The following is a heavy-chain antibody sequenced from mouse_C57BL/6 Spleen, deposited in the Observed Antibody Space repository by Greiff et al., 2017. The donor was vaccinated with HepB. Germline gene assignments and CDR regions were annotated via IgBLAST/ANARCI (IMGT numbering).Heavy chain of an antibody. V-gene: IGHV1-55*01. J-gene: IGHJ3*01. D-gene: IGHD2-2*01. CDR1: GYTFTSYW. Sequence: VQLQQPGAELVKPGASVKMSCKASGYTFTSYWITWVKQRPGQGLEWIGDIYPGSGSTNYNEKFKSKATLTVDTSSSTAYMQLSSLTSEDSAVYYCARWEGMVTTEAWFAYWGQGTLVTVSA. CDR2: IYPGSGST. CDR3: ARWEGMVTTEAWFAY.